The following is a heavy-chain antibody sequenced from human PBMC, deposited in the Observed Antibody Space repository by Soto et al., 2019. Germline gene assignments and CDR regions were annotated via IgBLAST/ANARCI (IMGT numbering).Heavy chain of an antibody. V-gene: IGHV1-69*06. D-gene: IGHD3-10*01. CDR2: IIPIFGTA. J-gene: IGHJ6*02. CDR1: GGTFSSYA. CDR3: ARDNMVRGVIKFSLRDYYYYGMDV. Sequence: SVKVSCKASGGTFSSYAISWVRQAPGQGLEWMGGIIPIFGTANYAQKFQGRVTITADKSTSTAYMELSSLRSEDTAVYYCARDNMVRGVIKFSLRDYYYYGMDVWGQGTTVTVSS.